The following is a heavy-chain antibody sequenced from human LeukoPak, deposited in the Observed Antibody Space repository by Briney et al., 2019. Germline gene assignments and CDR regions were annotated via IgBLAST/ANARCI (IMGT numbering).Heavy chain of an antibody. CDR2: ISWNSGSI. D-gene: IGHD2-2*01. Sequence: GGSLRLSCAASGFTFDDYAMHRVRQAPGKGLEWVSGISWNSGSIDYADSVKGRFTISRDNAKNSLYLQMNSLRAEDTALYYCAKGYCSSTSCHSDSWGQRTPVTVSS. CDR3: AKGYCSSTSCHSDS. CDR1: GFTFDDYA. V-gene: IGHV3-9*01. J-gene: IGHJ4*02.